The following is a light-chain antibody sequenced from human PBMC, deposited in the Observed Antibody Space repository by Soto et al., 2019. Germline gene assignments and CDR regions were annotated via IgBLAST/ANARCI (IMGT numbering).Light chain of an antibody. Sequence: EIVMTQYPATLSVSPGERATLSCRASQSVSSNLAWYQQKPGQAPRLLIYGASTRATAIPARFSGSGSGTEFTLTISSLQSEDFAVYYCQQYNNWPVTFGQGTKVDIK. J-gene: IGKJ1*01. V-gene: IGKV3-15*01. CDR3: QQYNNWPVT. CDR1: QSVSSN. CDR2: GAS.